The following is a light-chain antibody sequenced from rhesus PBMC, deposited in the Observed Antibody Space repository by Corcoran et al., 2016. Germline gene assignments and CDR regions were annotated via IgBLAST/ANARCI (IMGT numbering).Light chain of an antibody. CDR1: QGISIY. V-gene: IGKV1-28*02. Sequence: DIQMTQSPSSLSASLGDTVTITCRASQGISIYLNWFQQKPGKAPRLLIYDASSLESGVPSRFSGSGSGTDFTLTISSLHPEDFAAYYCLQYKTYPYSFGQGTKVEIK. CDR2: DAS. CDR3: LQYKTYPYS. J-gene: IGKJ2*01.